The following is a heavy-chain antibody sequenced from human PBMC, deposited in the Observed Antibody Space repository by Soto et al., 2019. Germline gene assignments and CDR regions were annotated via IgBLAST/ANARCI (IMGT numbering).Heavy chain of an antibody. V-gene: IGHV6-1*01. CDR3: ARLIGNSWLDS. J-gene: IGHJ5*01. D-gene: IGHD2-8*01. CDR2: TYYRSKWFN. CDR1: GDRVSTNSAT. Sequence: TLSLTCAISGDRVSTNSATCAWIKQSASRGLEWLGRTYYRSKWFNDYAVSVKGRISINPDTSNNQFSLQLNSVTPDDTAVYYCARLIGNSWLDSWGQGTLVTVSA.